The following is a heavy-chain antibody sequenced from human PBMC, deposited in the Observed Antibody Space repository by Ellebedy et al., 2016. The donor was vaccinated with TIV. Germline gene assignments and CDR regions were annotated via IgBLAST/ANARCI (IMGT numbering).Heavy chain of an antibody. CDR2: ISWNSGSI. Sequence: SLKISXAASGFTFDDYAMHWVRQAPGKGLEWVSGISWNSGSIGYADSVKGRFTISRDNAKNSLYLQMNSLRAEDTALYYCAKDTKFQWELPYFDYWGQGTLVTVSS. CDR3: AKDTKFQWELPYFDY. CDR1: GFTFDDYA. V-gene: IGHV3-9*01. D-gene: IGHD1-26*01. J-gene: IGHJ4*02.